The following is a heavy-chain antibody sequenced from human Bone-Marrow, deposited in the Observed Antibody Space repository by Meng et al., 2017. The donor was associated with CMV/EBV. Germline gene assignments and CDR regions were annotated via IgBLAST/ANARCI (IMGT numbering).Heavy chain of an antibody. V-gene: IGHV3-66*02. Sequence: GESLKISCAASGFTFSDYYMSWIRQAPGKGLEWVSVIYSGGTTHYADSVKGRFTISRDISKNTLYLQMNSLRAEDTAVYYCASGSGSLEGYFDYWGQGTRVTVSS. CDR1: GFTFSDYY. CDR3: ASGSGSLEGYFDY. CDR2: IYSGGTT. J-gene: IGHJ4*02. D-gene: IGHD1-26*01.